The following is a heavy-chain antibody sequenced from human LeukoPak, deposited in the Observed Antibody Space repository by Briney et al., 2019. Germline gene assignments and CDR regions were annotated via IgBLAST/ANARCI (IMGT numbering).Heavy chain of an antibody. Sequence: PSETLSLTCTVSGGSMSGYYWSWTRQSAGKGLEWIGRFYTMGSTNYNPSLKSRVTMSADTSKNQFSLNLTSVTAADTAVYYCARDRRGTDYYYYMDVWGKGTTVTVSS. CDR2: FYTMGST. V-gene: IGHV4-4*07. CDR3: ARDRRGTDYYYYMDV. D-gene: IGHD3-16*01. CDR1: GGSMSGYY. J-gene: IGHJ6*03.